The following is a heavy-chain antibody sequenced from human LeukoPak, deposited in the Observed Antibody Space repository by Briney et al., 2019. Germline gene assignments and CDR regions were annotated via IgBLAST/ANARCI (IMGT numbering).Heavy chain of an antibody. D-gene: IGHD3-10*01. CDR3: ARDGYHYYGSGTYFGYYYMDV. Sequence: GGSLRLSCAASGFTFSSYSMNWVRQAPGKGLEWVSYISGSGSAIYYADSVKGRFTISRDNAKNSLYLQMNSLRAEDTAVYYCARDGYHYYGSGTYFGYYYMDVWGKGTTVTISS. CDR2: ISGSGSAI. V-gene: IGHV3-48*04. CDR1: GFTFSSYS. J-gene: IGHJ6*03.